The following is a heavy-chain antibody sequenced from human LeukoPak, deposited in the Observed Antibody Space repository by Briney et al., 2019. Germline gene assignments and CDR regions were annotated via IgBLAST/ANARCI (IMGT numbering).Heavy chain of an antibody. D-gene: IGHD3-22*01. J-gene: IGHJ4*02. CDR1: GFTFGSYG. V-gene: IGHV3-30*18. CDR2: ISYDGSNK. CDR3: AKPSYYYDSSGYLPDY. Sequence: PGGSLRLSCAASGFTFGSYGMHWVRQAPGKGLEWVAVISYDGSNKYYADSVKGRFTISRDNSKNTLYLQMNSLRAEDTAVYYCAKPSYYYDSSGYLPDYWGQGTLVTVSS.